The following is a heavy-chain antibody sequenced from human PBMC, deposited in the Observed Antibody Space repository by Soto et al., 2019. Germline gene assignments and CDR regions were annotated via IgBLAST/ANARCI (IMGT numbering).Heavy chain of an antibody. CDR1: GHTLINYY. CDR3: AIHYYDSSADLY. J-gene: IGHJ4*02. V-gene: IGHV1-46*01. D-gene: IGHD3-22*01. Sequence: QVQLVQSGAEVKKPGASVKVSCKASGHTLINYYMHWVRQAPGQGLDWLGKIDPSGNGTSYAERFQGRITLTSDKSTNTVYVELSSLISEDTTIYYCAIHYYDSSADLYCGQGTLVPVSS. CDR2: IDPSGNGT.